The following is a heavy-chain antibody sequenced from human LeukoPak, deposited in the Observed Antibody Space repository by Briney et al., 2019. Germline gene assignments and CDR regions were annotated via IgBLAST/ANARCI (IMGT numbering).Heavy chain of an antibody. CDR1: GGSFSGYY. Sequence: KPSETLSLTCAVYGGSFSGYYWSWIRQPPGKGLEWIGEINHSGSTNYNPSPKRRVTISVDTSKNKFSLKLSSVTAADTAVYYCARGMAVYYYYGMDVWGQGTTVTVSS. CDR3: ARGMAVYYYYGMDV. D-gene: IGHD5-24*01. CDR2: INHSGST. V-gene: IGHV4-34*01. J-gene: IGHJ6*02.